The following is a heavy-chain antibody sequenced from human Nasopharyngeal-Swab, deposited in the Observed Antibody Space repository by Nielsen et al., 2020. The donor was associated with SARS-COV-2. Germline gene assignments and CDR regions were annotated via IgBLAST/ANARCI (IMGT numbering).Heavy chain of an antibody. J-gene: IGHJ5*02. CDR1: GGSFSAYY. Sequence: SETLSLTCAVSGGSFSAYYWGWIRQPPGKGLEWIGYISHNSGISYNPSLKSRVTMFMDTSKNQFSLRLRSVTAADTAVYYCAKEGATGWFDPWGQGTLVTVSS. V-gene: IGHV4-59*01. CDR3: AKEGATGWFDP. CDR2: ISHNSGI.